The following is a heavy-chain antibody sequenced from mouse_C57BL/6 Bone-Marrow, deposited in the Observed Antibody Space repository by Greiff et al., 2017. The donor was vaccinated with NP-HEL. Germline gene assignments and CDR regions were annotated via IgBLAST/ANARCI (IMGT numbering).Heavy chain of an antibody. D-gene: IGHD2-1*01. CDR2: INSDGGST. CDR3: ARHEAYGIFAY. J-gene: IGHJ3*01. V-gene: IGHV5-2*01. CDR1: EYEFPSHD. Sequence: EVQLVESGGGLVQPGESLKLSCESHEYEFPSHDMSWVRKTPEKRLELVAAINSDGGSTYYPDTMERRFIISRDKTKKTLYLKMGSLRSDDTALYYWARHEAYGIFAYWGQVTLVTVSA.